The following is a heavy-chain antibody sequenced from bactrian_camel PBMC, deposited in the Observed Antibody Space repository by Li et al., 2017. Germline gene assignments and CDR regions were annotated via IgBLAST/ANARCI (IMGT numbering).Heavy chain of an antibody. J-gene: IGHJ7*01. Sequence: QVQLVESGGDSVQAGGSLRLSCVFSGYIYDEYCMGWFRQAPGKDREGVAHIDSAHRTTYADSVKGRFTISLDNAKNTLYLEMNSLKPEDTAMYYCAYDYSIEAMKSCGTYYNMDYWGKGTQVTVS. V-gene: IGHV3S63*01. CDR1: GYIYDEYC. D-gene: IGHD3*01. CDR2: IDSAHRTT.